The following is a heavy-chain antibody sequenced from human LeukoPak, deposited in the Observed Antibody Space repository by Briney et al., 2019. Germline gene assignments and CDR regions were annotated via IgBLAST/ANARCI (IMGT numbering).Heavy chain of an antibody. CDR1: GRSFSGYY. J-gene: IGHJ5*02. CDR2: INHSGST. Sequence: SETLSLTCAVTGRSFSGYYWSLVRQPPGKGLEWIGGINHSGSTNYNPSLKSRVTISVDTSKNQFSLKLSSVTAADTAVYYCARGGGLGYCTNGVCYFPYWFDPWGQGTLVTVSS. CDR3: ARGGGLGYCTNGVCYFPYWFDP. D-gene: IGHD2-8*01. V-gene: IGHV4-34*01.